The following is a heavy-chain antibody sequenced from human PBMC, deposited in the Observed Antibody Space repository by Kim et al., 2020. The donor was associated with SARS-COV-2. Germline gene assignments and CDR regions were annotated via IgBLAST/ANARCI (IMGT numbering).Heavy chain of an antibody. J-gene: IGHJ5*02. CDR3: ARGVNMMVLLAWFDP. D-gene: IGHD3-10*01. CDR1: GYTFTSYA. V-gene: IGHV1-3*01. Sequence: ASVKVSCKASGYTFTSYAMNCVRQAPGQRLEWMGWINAGNGNTKYSQKFQGRVTISRDTSASTAYMELSSLNSEDTAVYYCARGVNMMVLLAWFDPWGQGTLVTVSS. CDR2: INAGNGNT.